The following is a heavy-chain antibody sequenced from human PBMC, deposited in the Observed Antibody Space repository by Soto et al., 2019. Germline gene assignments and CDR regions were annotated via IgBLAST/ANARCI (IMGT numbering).Heavy chain of an antibody. CDR1: GFLFNTYA. D-gene: IGHD3-9*01. V-gene: IGHV3-30-3*01. Sequence: GGSLRLSCAASGFLFNTYAIHWVRQAPCKGLEWVAVISYDGSSTYYADSVKGRFTISRDNSKSTLYLKMNSLRTEDTAVYYCAIPGSGYDILTGRYFHYYHAMDVWGQGTTVPVSS. CDR2: ISYDGSST. J-gene: IGHJ6*02. CDR3: AIPGSGYDILTGRYFHYYHAMDV.